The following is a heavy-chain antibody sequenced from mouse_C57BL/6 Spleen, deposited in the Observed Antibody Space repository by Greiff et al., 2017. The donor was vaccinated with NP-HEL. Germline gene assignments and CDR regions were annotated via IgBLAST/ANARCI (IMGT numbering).Heavy chain of an antibody. V-gene: IGHV1-5*01. D-gene: IGHD4-1*01. CDR1: GYTFTSYW. Sequence: EVQLQQSGTVLARPGASVKMSCKTSGYTFTSYWMHWVKQRPGQGLEWIGAIYPGNSDTSYNQKFKGKAKLTAVTSASTAYMELSSLTNEDSAVFYCTRSTTWDGAWFAYWGQGTLVTVSA. CDR3: TRSTTWDGAWFAY. J-gene: IGHJ3*01. CDR2: IYPGNSDT.